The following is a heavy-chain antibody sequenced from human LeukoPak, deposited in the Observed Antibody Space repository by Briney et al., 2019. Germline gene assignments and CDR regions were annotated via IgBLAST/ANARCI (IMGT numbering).Heavy chain of an antibody. V-gene: IGHV1-46*01. CDR3: ARDPRYDSSGYSLGH. J-gene: IGHJ4*02. Sequence: ASVKVSCKASGYTFTSYYVHWVRQAPGQGLEWMGIINPGGGSTSYAQKFQGRVTMTTDMSTSTVSMELSSLGSEDTAIYYCARDPRYDSSGYSLGHWGQGTLVTVSS. CDR2: INPGGGST. CDR1: GYTFTSYY. D-gene: IGHD3-22*01.